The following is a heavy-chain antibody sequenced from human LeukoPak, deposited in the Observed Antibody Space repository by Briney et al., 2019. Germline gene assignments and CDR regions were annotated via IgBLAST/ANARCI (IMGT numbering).Heavy chain of an antibody. V-gene: IGHV4-39*05. CDR1: GGSIISSSYY. Sequence: SETPSLTCTVSGGSIISSSYYWGWIRPPPRKGLKWIGSPYYSGSSYYNASLKSRVTISVDTSKNQFSLKLSSVTDADTAVYYCAVRGVLVFAFDIWGQGTMVTVSS. CDR2: PYYSGSS. D-gene: IGHD3-10*01. CDR3: AVRGVLVFAFDI. J-gene: IGHJ3*02.